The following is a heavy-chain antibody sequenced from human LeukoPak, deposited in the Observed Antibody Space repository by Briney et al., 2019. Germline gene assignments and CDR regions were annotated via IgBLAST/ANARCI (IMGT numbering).Heavy chain of an antibody. J-gene: IGHJ3*02. V-gene: IGHV4-59*01. CDR1: GGSISSYY. CDR3: AREGTTVTHDDAFDI. D-gene: IGHD4-17*01. CDR2: IYYSAST. Sequence: SETLSLTCAFSGGSISSYYWSWIREPPGKGREWSGYIYYSASTNYNPSLKSRVTISVDTSKNQFSLKLSSVTAADTDVYYCAREGTTVTHDDAFDIWGQGTMVTVSS.